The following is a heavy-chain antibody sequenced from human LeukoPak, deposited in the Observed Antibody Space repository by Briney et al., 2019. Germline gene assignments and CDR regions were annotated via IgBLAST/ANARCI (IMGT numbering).Heavy chain of an antibody. D-gene: IGHD2-21*01. V-gene: IGHV1-69*04. CDR1: LCTLRSYS. Sequence: SAVNVSCKASLCTLRSYSIMWVRQAPARERQGMGRIIPILGIADYAQHFEGRARITADKSTSTAYTELSRLSCEDTAVYYFARGGICGGDCYSSRYYFDYWGQGVLVT. CDR3: ARGGICGGDCYSSRYYFDY. CDR2: IIPILGIA. J-gene: IGHJ4*02.